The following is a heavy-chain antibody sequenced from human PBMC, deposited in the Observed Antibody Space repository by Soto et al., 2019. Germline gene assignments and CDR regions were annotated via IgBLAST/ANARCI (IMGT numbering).Heavy chain of an antibody. J-gene: IGHJ5*02. CDR2: LDPEDGET. Sequence: GASVKVSCKVSGYTLTELSMHWVRQAPGKGLEWMGGLDPEDGETIYAQKFQGRVTMTEDTSTDTAYMELSSLRSEDTAVYYCATIPILRYFGSFDPWGQGTLVTVSS. V-gene: IGHV1-24*01. CDR3: ATIPILRYFGSFDP. D-gene: IGHD3-9*01. CDR1: GYTLTELS.